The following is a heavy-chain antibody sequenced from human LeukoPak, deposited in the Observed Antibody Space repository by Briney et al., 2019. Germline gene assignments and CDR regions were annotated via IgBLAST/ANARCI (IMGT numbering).Heavy chain of an antibody. D-gene: IGHD3-10*01. CDR2: ISSSTYI. CDR1: GFTFSSYS. Sequence: PGGSLRLSCVVSGFTFSSYSMNWVRQAPGKGLEWVSSISSSTYIYYADSVKGRLTISRDNAKNSLYLQMNSLRAEDTAVYYCARDQRVYYGSGSYSSSDYWGQGTPVTVSS. CDR3: ARDQRVYYGSGSYSSSDY. V-gene: IGHV3-21*06. J-gene: IGHJ4*02.